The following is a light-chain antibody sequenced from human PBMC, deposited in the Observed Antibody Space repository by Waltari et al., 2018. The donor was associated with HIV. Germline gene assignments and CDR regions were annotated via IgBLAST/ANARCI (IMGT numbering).Light chain of an antibody. V-gene: IGLV2-14*01. CDR1: SSDVGAYNY. Sequence: QSALTQPASVSGSPGQSITMSCTGTSSDVGAYNYVPWYQQHPGKAPKLMIFDVSDRPSGISSRFSGSKSGNTASLTISGLQAEDEADYYCSSYTSSNSWVFGGGTKLTVL. CDR3: SSYTSSNSWV. J-gene: IGLJ3*02. CDR2: DVS.